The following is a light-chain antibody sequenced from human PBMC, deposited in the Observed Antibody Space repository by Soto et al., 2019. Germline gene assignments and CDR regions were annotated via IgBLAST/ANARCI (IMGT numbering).Light chain of an antibody. J-gene: IGKJ5*01. CDR3: QEYDGAPPIT. CDR1: QSVRSER. Sequence: EIVLTQSPDTLSLSPGERATLSCRASQSVRSERLAWYQQKPGQAPRLVIFDASNRASGTPERFSGSGSGTDFTLTITRLEPEDFAVYYCQEYDGAPPITFGLGTRLEI. V-gene: IGKV3-20*01. CDR2: DAS.